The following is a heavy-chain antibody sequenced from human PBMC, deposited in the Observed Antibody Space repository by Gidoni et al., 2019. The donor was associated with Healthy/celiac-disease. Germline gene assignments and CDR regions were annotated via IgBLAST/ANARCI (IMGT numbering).Heavy chain of an antibody. D-gene: IGHD2-2*01. J-gene: IGHJ6*02. CDR2: IIPILGIA. V-gene: IGHV1-69*09. CDR1: VGTFSSHA. Sequence: QVQLVQSGAEVKNPGSSVKVTCKASVGTFSSHAISWVRQAPGQGLEWMGRIIPILGIANYAQKFQGRVTITADKSTSTAYMELSSLRSEDTAVYYCASSRVPAAMCRGYYGMDVWGQGTTVTVSS. CDR3: ASSRVPAAMCRGYYGMDV.